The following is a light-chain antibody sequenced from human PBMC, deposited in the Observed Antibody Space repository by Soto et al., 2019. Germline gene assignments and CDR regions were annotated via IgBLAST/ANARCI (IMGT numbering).Light chain of an antibody. V-gene: IGKV3-20*01. CDR3: KQYGSSPKT. CDR2: RAS. Sequence: EIVLTQSPATLSLSPGERATLSCRASQSVSSYLAWYQQKPGQAHRLLIYRASIRATGVPARFSGSGSGTDFTLAISRVEPEDFAVYYCKQYGSSPKTFGQGTKVDIK. CDR1: QSVSSY. J-gene: IGKJ1*01.